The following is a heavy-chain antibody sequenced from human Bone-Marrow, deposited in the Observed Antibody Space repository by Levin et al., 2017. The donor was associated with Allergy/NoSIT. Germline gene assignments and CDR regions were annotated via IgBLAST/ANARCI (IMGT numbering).Heavy chain of an antibody. Sequence: LRLSCATFGFTFHNFAMNWVRQAPGKGLEWVSSISENGDTTSYADSVEGRFTISRDNFKNILYLQMNSLRAEDTAVYYCARQFLVGAPWGQGTVVTVSS. CDR3: ARQFLVGAP. CDR2: ISENGDTT. J-gene: IGHJ5*02. CDR1: GFTFHNFA. V-gene: IGHV3-23*01. D-gene: IGHD2-8*02.